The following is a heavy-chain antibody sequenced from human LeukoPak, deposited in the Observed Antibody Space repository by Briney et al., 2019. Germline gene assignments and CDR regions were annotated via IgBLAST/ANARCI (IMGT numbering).Heavy chain of an antibody. Sequence: SETLSLTCTVSGGSISSSGYYWGWIRQPPGQGLEWIGSIYYSGSTYYNPSLKSRVTISVDTSKNQFSLKLNSVTAADTAVYYCAREGGYGSGGLHYWGQGTLVTVSS. CDR3: AREGGYGSGGLHY. D-gene: IGHD3-10*01. J-gene: IGHJ4*02. V-gene: IGHV4-39*02. CDR2: IYYSGST. CDR1: GGSISSSGYY.